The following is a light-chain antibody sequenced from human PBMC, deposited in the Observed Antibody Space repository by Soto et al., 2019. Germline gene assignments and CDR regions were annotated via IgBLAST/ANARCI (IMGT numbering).Light chain of an antibody. CDR2: DVT. CDR1: SSDVGGYTY. CDR3: CSYAGSYPYV. V-gene: IGLV2-11*01. J-gene: IGLJ1*01. Sequence: SALTQPRSVSGSPGQSVTISCTGTSSDVGGYTYVSWYQQHPGKAPKLIIYDVTERPSGVPARFSGSKSGNTASLTISGLQAEDEADYYCCSYAGSYPYVFGTGTKVTVL.